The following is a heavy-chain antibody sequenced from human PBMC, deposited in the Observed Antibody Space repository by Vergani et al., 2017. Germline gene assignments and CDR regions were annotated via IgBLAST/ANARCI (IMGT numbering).Heavy chain of an antibody. Sequence: EVQLAESGGGLVQPGGSLRLSCAASGFTVSSNYMSWVRQAPGKGLEWVSVIYSGGSTYYADSVKGRFTISRDNSKNTLYLQMNSLRAEDTAVYYCVLSIAASDFDYWGQGTLVTVSS. D-gene: IGHD6-6*01. CDR2: IYSGGST. J-gene: IGHJ4*02. V-gene: IGHV3-66*02. CDR1: GFTVSSNY. CDR3: VLSIAASDFDY.